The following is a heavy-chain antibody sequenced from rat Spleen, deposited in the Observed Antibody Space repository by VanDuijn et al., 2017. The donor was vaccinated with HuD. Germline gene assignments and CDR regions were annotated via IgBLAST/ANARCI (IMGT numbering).Heavy chain of an antibody. D-gene: IGHD1-6*01. Sequence: EVQLVESGGGLVQPGRSLKLSCAASGFTFSNYYMAWVRQAPTKGLVWVAYISTGGHNTYYRDSLKGRFTISRDNAKSTLYLQMDGLRSEDTATYYCATAGDTTGYYYAGGFDYWGQVVMVTVSS. CDR1: GFTFSNYY. V-gene: IGHV5-27*01. J-gene: IGHJ2*01. CDR2: ISTGGHNT. CDR3: ATAGDTTGYYYAGGFDY.